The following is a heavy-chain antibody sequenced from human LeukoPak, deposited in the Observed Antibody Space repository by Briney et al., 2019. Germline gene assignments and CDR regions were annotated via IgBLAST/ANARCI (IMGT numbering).Heavy chain of an antibody. D-gene: IGHD2-2*01. J-gene: IGHJ4*02. V-gene: IGHV3-48*01. CDR1: GFTFSSYS. Sequence: PGGSLRLSCAASGFTFSSYSMNWVRQAPGKGLEWVSYISSSSSTIYYADSVKGRFTLSRDNAKNSLYLQMNSLRAEDTAVYYCARLRWDIVVVPAAVFDYWGQGTLVTVSS. CDR2: ISSSSSTI. CDR3: ARLRWDIVVVPAAVFDY.